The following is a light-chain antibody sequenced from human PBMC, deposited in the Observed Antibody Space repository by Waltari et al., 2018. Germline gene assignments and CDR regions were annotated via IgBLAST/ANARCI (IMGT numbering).Light chain of an antibody. CDR1: SSDIGRYKF. J-gene: IGLJ2*01. CDR3: SSYAASNTLV. CDR2: EAR. Sequence: QPALTQPPSASGSVGHSVTIYCSGSSSDIGRYKFVSWYQQYPGRAPRLIFYEARQRPPGVPDRFSASKSGNTASLTVSGLQPEDEADYFCSSYAASNTLVFGGGTRLTVL. V-gene: IGLV2-8*01.